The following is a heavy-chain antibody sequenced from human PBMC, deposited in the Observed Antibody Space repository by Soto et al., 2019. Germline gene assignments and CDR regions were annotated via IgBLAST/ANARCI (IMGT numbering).Heavy chain of an antibody. V-gene: IGHV3-74*01. CDR3: ARSQGDFFDY. Sequence: PGGSLRLSCSASGFIFSAYGLHWVRQVPGKGLVWVSRINTDGSDTIYAGSVKGRFTVSRDNAKNRLYLQMRSLRADDTAVYFCARSQGDFFDYWGQGSLVTVSS. CDR2: INTDGSDT. CDR1: GFIFSAYG. J-gene: IGHJ4*02.